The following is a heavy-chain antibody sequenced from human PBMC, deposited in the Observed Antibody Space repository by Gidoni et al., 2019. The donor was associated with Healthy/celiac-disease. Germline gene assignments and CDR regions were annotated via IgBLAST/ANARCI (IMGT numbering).Heavy chain of an antibody. CDR3: AHRRKKSSSWLEGGDAFDI. CDR2: IYWNDDK. Sequence: QITLKESGPTLVKPTQTLTLTCTFSGFSLSTSGVGVGWIRQPPGKALEWLALIYWNDDKRYSPSLKSRLTITKDTSKNQVVLTMTNMDPVDTATYYCAHRRKKSSSWLEGGDAFDIWGQGTMVTVSS. J-gene: IGHJ3*02. D-gene: IGHD6-13*01. CDR1: GFSLSTSGVG. V-gene: IGHV2-5*01.